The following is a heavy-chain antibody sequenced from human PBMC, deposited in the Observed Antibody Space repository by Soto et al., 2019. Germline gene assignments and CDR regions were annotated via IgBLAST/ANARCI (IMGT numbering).Heavy chain of an antibody. CDR3: ARSSGGNFGIIIEGTNWFAP. Sequence: SVKVSCKAPRDTSTSYYINWVRQAPGQGLEWMGVIDPHGGSTAYAQKFKGRVTLTRNTSASTVYMEVSSLTSEDTAMYYCARSSGGNFGIIIEGTNWFAPWGQGTLVTVSS. CDR2: IDPHGGST. J-gene: IGHJ5*02. D-gene: IGHD1-26*01. V-gene: IGHV1-46*01. CDR1: RDTSTSYY.